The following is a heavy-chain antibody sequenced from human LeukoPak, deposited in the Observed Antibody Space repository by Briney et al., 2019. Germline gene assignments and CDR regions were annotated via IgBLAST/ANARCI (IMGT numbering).Heavy chain of an antibody. D-gene: IGHD2-21*02. CDR1: GGSVSSGSYY. V-gene: IGHV4-61*01. CDR3: ARGRYRGGDCYSKWFDP. CDR2: NYYSGST. J-gene: IGHJ5*02. Sequence: SETLSLTCTVSGGSVSSGSYYWSWIRQPPGKGLEWIGYNYYSGSTNYNPSLKSRVTISVDTSKNQFSLKLSSVTAADTAVYYCARGRYRGGDCYSKWFDPWGQGTLVTVSS.